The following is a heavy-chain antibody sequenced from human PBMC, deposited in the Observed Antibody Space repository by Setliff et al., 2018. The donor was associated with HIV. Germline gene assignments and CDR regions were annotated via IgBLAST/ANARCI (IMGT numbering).Heavy chain of an antibody. CDR3: ASGGSGSYLPVPDAFDI. D-gene: IGHD1-26*01. Sequence: GASVKVSCKASGGTFSIYAISWVRQAPGQGLEWMGGIIPIFGTANYAQKFQGRVTITTDESTSTAYMELSSLRSEDTAVYYCASGGSGSYLPVPDAFDIWGQGTRVTVS. J-gene: IGHJ3*02. CDR1: GGTFSIYA. V-gene: IGHV1-69*05. CDR2: IIPIFGTA.